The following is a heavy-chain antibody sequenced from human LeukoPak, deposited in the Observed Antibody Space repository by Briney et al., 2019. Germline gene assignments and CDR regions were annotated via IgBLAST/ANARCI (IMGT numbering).Heavy chain of an antibody. CDR1: GFTFSKHW. CDR3: AELGITMIGGV. CDR2: IDQEGSEI. V-gene: IGHV3-7*01. J-gene: IGHJ6*04. Sequence: GGSLRLSCAASGFTFSKHWMTWVRQAPGKGLEWVANIDQEGSEIYYVDSVRGRFIISRDNAKNSLYLQMNTLRAEDTAVYYCAELGITMIGGVWGKGTTVTISS. D-gene: IGHD3-10*02.